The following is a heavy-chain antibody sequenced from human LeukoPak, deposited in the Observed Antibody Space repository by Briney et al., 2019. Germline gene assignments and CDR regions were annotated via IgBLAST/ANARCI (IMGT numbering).Heavy chain of an antibody. V-gene: IGHV3-23*01. CDR1: GFTFSRYA. Sequence: GGSLRLSCAASGFTFSRYAMSWVRQAPGKGLEWVSAISGSGGSTYYADSVKGRFTISRDNSKNTLYLQMNSLRAEDTAVYYCAKSPSLYYYYGMDVWGQGTTVTVSS. CDR2: ISGSGGST. J-gene: IGHJ6*02. CDR3: AKSPSLYYYYGMDV.